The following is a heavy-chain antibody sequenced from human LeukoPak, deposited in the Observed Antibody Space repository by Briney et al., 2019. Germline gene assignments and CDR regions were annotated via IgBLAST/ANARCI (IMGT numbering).Heavy chain of an antibody. V-gene: IGHV4-4*07. CDR3: ARDTIATGPPNYYYYGMDV. CDR2: INTSGRT. Sequence: PSETLSLTCTVSGASIRDYYWSWIRQPAGKGLEWIGHINTSGRTNSGPSLKSRVTMSRDTSKNQFSLMLASVTAADTAVYYCARDTIATGPPNYYYYGMDVWGQGTTVTVSS. J-gene: IGHJ6*02. CDR1: GASIRDYY. D-gene: IGHD1-1*01.